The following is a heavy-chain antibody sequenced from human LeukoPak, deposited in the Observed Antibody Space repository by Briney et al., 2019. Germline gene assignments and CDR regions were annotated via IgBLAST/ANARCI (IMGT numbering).Heavy chain of an antibody. V-gene: IGHV4-59*01. CDR2: IYYSGST. CDR1: VGSISSYY. D-gene: IGHD3-22*01. J-gene: IGHJ3*02. Sequence: PSETLSLTCTVSVGSISSYYWSWIRQPPGKGLEWIGYIYYSGSTNYNPSLKSRVTISVDTSKDQFSLKLSSVTAADTAVYYCARGSSEYAFDIWGQGTMVTVSS. CDR3: ARGSSEYAFDI.